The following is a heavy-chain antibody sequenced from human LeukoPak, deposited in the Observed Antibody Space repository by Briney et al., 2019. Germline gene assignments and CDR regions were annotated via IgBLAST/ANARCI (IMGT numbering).Heavy chain of an antibody. D-gene: IGHD4-17*01. J-gene: IGHJ6*03. Sequence: ASVTVSCTASGYTFTSYDINWVRQAPGQGLEWMGWMNTNSGNTDYAQKFQGRLTMTMNTSIITAYMELSSLSSEDTAVYYCARGSKAAVTIYYYYYMDDWGKGTTVTVSS. CDR1: GYTFTSYD. CDR2: MNTNSGNT. V-gene: IGHV1-8*01. CDR3: ARGSKAAVTIYYYYYMDD.